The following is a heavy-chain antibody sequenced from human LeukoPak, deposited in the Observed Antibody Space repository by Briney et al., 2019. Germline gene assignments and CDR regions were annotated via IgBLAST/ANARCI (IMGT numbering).Heavy chain of an antibody. V-gene: IGHV3-73*01. J-gene: IGHJ3*02. CDR1: GFALSGSA. CDR3: TSANIVVVPAALNAFDI. Sequence: GGSLRLSCAASGFALSGSAMHWVRQASGKGLEWVGRIRRKANSYATAYAASVKGRFTISRDDSKNTAYLQMNSLKTEDTAVYYCTSANIVVVPAALNAFDIWGQGTMVTVSS. CDR2: IRRKANSYAT. D-gene: IGHD2-2*01.